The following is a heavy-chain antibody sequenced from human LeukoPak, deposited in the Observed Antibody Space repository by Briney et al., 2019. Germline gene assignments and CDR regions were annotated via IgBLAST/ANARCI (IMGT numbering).Heavy chain of an antibody. V-gene: IGHV4-59*01. CDR1: GGSISSYY. Sequence: PSETLSLTCTASGGSISSYYWSWIRQPPGKGLEWTGYIYYSGRTNYNPSLKSRVTISVDTSKNQFSLKLSSVTAADTAVYYCARGPNRYYFDYWGQGTLVTVSS. CDR3: ARGPNRYYFDY. D-gene: IGHD2/OR15-2a*01. J-gene: IGHJ4*02. CDR2: IYYSGRT.